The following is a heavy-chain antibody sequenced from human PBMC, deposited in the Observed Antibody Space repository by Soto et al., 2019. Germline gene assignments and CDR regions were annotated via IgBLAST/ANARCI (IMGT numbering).Heavy chain of an antibody. V-gene: IGHV3-33*01. CDR3: ARELRTRAIDY. CDR2: IWYDGTKK. Sequence: QVQLVESGGGVVQPGRSLRLSCAASGFAFSGNAMHWVRQAPGRGLEWVAIIWYDGTKKYYGDSVKGRFTISRDNSKNTVYLETDSLSAEDKAVYYCARELRTRAIDYWGQGTQVTVSS. CDR1: GFAFSGNA. J-gene: IGHJ4*02. D-gene: IGHD2-2*01.